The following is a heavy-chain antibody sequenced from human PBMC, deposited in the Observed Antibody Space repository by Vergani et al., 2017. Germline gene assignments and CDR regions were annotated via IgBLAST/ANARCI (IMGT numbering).Heavy chain of an antibody. CDR1: GGSISSSSYY. V-gene: IGHV4-39*01. D-gene: IGHD6-13*01. CDR3: ARPGSRRYFDY. Sequence: QLQLQESGPGLVKPSETLSLTCTVSGGSISSSSYYWGWIRQPPGKGLEWIGSIYYSGSTYYNPSLKSRGTISVDTSKNQFSLKLSSVTAADTAVYYCARPGSRRYFDYWGQGTLVTVSS. CDR2: IYYSGST. J-gene: IGHJ4*02.